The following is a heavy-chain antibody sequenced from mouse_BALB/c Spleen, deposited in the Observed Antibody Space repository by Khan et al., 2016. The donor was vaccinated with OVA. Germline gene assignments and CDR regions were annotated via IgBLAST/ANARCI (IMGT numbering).Heavy chain of an antibody. Sequence: EVQLQESGPSLVKPSQTLSLTCSVTGDSITSGYWNWIRKFPGNKLEYMGYIIYTGYTYYNPSLKSRLSITRHTSKNQYYLQLSSVTDEDTATYYCARSTYRDACVYWGQGTLVTVSA. CDR2: IIYTGYT. D-gene: IGHD2-12*01. V-gene: IGHV3-8*02. J-gene: IGHJ3*01. CDR3: ARSTYRDACVY. CDR1: GDSITSGY.